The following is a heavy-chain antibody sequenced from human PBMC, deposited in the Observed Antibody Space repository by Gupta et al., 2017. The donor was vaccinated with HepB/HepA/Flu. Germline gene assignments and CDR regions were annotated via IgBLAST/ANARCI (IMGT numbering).Heavy chain of an antibody. J-gene: IGHJ5*02. Sequence: EVQLLESGGGLVQPGESLSLACAASGFAFGDYAMTWVRQGPGKGLEWVSSISGVSGTTYYADSVKGRFTISRDDFKSSLNLQMNRLRVDDTAVYFCVKEKDGYLHHWGQGTLVTVSS. D-gene: IGHD2-15*01. CDR2: ISGVSGTT. V-gene: IGHV3-23*01. CDR1: GFAFGDYA. CDR3: VKEKDGYLHH.